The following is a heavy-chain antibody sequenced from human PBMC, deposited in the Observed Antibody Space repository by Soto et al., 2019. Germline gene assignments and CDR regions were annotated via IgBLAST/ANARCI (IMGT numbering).Heavy chain of an antibody. Sequence: PSETLSITCTVSGGSISINHYYWGWFRQPPGKGLEWIGTIYYNENTYSNPSLRGRVTISVDTSKNQFSLKLSSVTAADTAVYFCASLSYSGSYYLHPFDYWGQGTLVTVS. CDR2: IYYNENT. CDR1: GGSISINHYY. V-gene: IGHV4-39*01. J-gene: IGHJ4*02. D-gene: IGHD1-26*01. CDR3: ASLSYSGSYYLHPFDY.